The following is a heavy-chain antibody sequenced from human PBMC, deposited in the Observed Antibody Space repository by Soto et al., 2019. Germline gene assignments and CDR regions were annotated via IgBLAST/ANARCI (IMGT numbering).Heavy chain of an antibody. V-gene: IGHV3-21*06. CDR2: ISSRSTII. Sequence: EVQLVESGGGLVKPGGSLRLSCTVLGFTLTNENMNWVRQAPGKGLEWVSSISSRSTIINYADSVKGRFTISRDNDKGLVYHRMSSLRAEDTAVYYCARDAPLSMIVVVGVDDSWGQGTLVTVSS. CDR3: ARDAPLSMIVVVGVDDS. D-gene: IGHD3-22*01. J-gene: IGHJ5*01. CDR1: GFTLTNEN.